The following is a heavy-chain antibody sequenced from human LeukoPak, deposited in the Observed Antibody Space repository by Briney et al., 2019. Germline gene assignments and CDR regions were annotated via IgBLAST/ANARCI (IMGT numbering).Heavy chain of an antibody. CDR1: XGSIXXXX. CDR3: ARDQGIQLWSGDLQHYYYMDV. Sequence: XSXGSIXXXXWSXXXXXPXXXXXXXGXXXYSGSTNYNPSLKSRVTISVDTSKNQFSLKLSSVTAADTAVYYCARDQGIQLWSGDLQHYYYMDVWGKGTTVTVSS. J-gene: IGHJ6*03. CDR2: XXYSGST. D-gene: IGHD5-18*01. V-gene: IGHV4-59*01.